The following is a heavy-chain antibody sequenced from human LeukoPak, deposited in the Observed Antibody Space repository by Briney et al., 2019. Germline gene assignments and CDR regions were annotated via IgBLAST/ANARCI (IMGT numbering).Heavy chain of an antibody. J-gene: IGHJ6*02. CDR3: AKDRISFLLDV. CDR1: GFAFSSYG. Sequence: GRSLRLSCAASGFAFSSYGMHWVRQAPGKGLEWVAVISYDGSNKYYADSVKGRFTISRDNSKNTLYLQMNSLRAEDTAVYYYAKDRISFLLDVWGQGTSVTVSS. CDR2: ISYDGSNK. V-gene: IGHV3-30*18. D-gene: IGHD3-16*02.